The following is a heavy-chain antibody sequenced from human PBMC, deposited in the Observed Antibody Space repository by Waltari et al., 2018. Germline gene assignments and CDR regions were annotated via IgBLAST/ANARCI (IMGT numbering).Heavy chain of an antibody. V-gene: IGHV4-59*01. D-gene: IGHD2-2*01. CDR2: NYYSGST. CDR1: GGSISSYY. J-gene: IGHJ3*02. Sequence: QVQLQESGPGLVKPSETLSLTCTVSGGSISSYYWSWIRQPPGKGLEWIGYNYYSGSTNYNPSRKSRVTISVDTSKNQFSLKLSSVTAADTAVYYCASTGPLPAAIAFDIWGQGTMVTVSS. CDR3: ASTGPLPAAIAFDI.